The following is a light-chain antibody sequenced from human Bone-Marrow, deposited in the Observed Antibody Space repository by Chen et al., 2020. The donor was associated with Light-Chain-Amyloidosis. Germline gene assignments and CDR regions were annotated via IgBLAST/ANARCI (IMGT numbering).Light chain of an antibody. V-gene: IGKV3-20*01. CDR2: GSS. CDR1: QTISSNY. J-gene: IGKJ4*01. CDR3: QQYGTSPLT. Sequence: EIVLTQSPGTLSLSPGEGANLSCRASQTISSNYLTWYQQKFGQATRLLIYGSSSRATGIPDRFTGRGSGTDFTRTINRLEPEDFAMYYCQQYGTSPLTFGGGTKVEIK.